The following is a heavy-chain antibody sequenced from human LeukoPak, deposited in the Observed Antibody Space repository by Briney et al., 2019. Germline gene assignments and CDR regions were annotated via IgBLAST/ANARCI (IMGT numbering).Heavy chain of an antibody. D-gene: IGHD3-22*01. J-gene: IGHJ6*02. CDR3: ARVMIVVVITDGMDV. V-gene: IGHV3-30-3*01. CDR2: ISYGGSNK. Sequence: GGSLRLSCAASGFTFSSYAMHWVRQAPGKGLEWVAVISYGGSNKYYADSVKGRFTISRDNSKNTLYLQMNSLRAEDTAVYYCARVMIVVVITDGMDVWGQGTTVTVSS. CDR1: GFTFSSYA.